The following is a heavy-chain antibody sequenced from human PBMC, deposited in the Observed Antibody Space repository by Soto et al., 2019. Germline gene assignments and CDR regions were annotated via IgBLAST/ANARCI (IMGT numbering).Heavy chain of an antibody. Sequence: QVQLVESGGGVVQPGRSLRLSCAASGFTFSSYGMHWVRQAPGKGLEWVAVIWYDGSKKYYADSVKGRFTSSRDNSKNTLYLQMNSLRAEDTAVYYCARVGPVSYDYYYYYMDVWGKGTTVTVSS. V-gene: IGHV3-33*01. CDR3: ARVGPVSYDYYYYYMDV. D-gene: IGHD1-26*01. CDR1: GFTFSSYG. CDR2: IWYDGSKK. J-gene: IGHJ6*03.